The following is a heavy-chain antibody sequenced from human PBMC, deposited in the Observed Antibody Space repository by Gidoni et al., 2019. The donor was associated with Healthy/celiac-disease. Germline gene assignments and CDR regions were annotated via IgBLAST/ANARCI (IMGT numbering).Heavy chain of an antibody. CDR2: IYYSGST. D-gene: IGHD6-19*01. V-gene: IGHV4-39*01. CDR1: GGSISSSSYY. J-gene: IGHJ4*02. CDR3: ATENWLEKGNFDY. Sequence: QLQLQESGPGLVKPSETLSLTCTVSGGSISSSSYYWGWIRQPPGKGLEWIGSIYYSGSTYYNPSLKSRVTISVDTSKNQFSLKLSSVTAADTAVYYCATENWLEKGNFDYWGQGTLVTVSS.